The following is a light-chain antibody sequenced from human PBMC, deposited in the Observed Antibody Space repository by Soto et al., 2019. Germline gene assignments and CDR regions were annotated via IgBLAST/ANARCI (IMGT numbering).Light chain of an antibody. J-gene: IGKJ5*01. CDR1: QSVSSSY. CDR2: GAS. Sequence: EIVLTQYPGTLSLSPGERATLSCRASQSVSSSYLAWYQQKPGQAPRLLIYGASTRATDIPARFSGSGSGTEFTLTISSLQSEDFAVYYCQQYKNWPPLTFGQGTRLEIK. V-gene: IGKV3-15*01. CDR3: QQYKNWPPLT.